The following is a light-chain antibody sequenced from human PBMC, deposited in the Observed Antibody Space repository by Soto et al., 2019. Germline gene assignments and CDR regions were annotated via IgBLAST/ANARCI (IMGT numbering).Light chain of an antibody. CDR2: EVS. V-gene: IGLV2-14*01. J-gene: IGLJ1*01. Sequence: QSVLTQPASVSGSPGQSVTISCTGTTSDVGGYISVSWYQQHPGKAPKLMIYEVSNRPSGVSNRFSGSKSGDTASLTISGLQAEDEADYYCSSYVSSRTYVFGTGTKLTVL. CDR1: TSDVGGYIS. CDR3: SSYVSSRTYV.